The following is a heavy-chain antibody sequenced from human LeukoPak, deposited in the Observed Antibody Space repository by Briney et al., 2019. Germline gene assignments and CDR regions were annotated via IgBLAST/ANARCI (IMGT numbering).Heavy chain of an antibody. CDR1: GGSINNHH. Sequence: SETLSLTCTVSGGSINNHHLTWIRQPAGKGLEWIGRIFTSGRTIYNPCLKSRVTISLDTSKSLLSLRLNSVTAADTAVYYCARGSNGLDPWGQGTLVTVSS. V-gene: IGHV4-4*07. CDR2: IFTSGRT. CDR3: ARGSNGLDP. D-gene: IGHD4/OR15-4a*01. J-gene: IGHJ5*02.